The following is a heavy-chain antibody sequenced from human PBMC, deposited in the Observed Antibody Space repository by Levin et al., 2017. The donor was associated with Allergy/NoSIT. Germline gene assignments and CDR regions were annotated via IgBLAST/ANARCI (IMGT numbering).Heavy chain of an antibody. Sequence: ASVKVSCKASGYTFTTYDINWVRQAAGQGLEWMGWMSPNSGDTGYAQKFQGRITMTRDTSISTAYMELTSLRSEDTAVYYCARGPPNWGFEYWGQGTVVTVSS. CDR2: MSPNSGDT. J-gene: IGHJ4*02. CDR3: ARGPPNWGFEY. D-gene: IGHD7-27*01. V-gene: IGHV1-8*01. CDR1: GYTFTTYD.